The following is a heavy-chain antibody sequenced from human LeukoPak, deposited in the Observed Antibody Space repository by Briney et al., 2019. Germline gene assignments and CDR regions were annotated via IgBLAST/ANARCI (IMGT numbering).Heavy chain of an antibody. CDR1: GFTFSSYW. D-gene: IGHD3-10*01. Sequence: PGGSLRLSCAASGFTFSSYWMSWVRQAPGKGLEWVANIKQDGSEKYYVDSVKGRFTISRDNAKNSLYLQMNSLRAEDTAVYYCAREVPLGPLWFGELLSRLYNWFDPWGQGTLVTVSS. V-gene: IGHV3-7*01. CDR2: IKQDGSEK. CDR3: AREVPLGPLWFGELLSRLYNWFDP. J-gene: IGHJ5*02.